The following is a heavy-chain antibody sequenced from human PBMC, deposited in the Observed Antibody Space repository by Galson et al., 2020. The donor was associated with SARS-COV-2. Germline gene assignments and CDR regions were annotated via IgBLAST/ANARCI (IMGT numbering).Heavy chain of an antibody. V-gene: IGHV3-21*01. CDR2: ISGSGSYI. CDR3: ARLAGAGVVCYYYRDV. J-gene: IGHJ6*03. Sequence: GESPKTSCGASGFTLSSYSMIWVRQHPGKGLEWVASISGSGSYIYYADPAKGRFTISRDTAKNSLYLQMNSLRAEDTGVYDCARLAGAGVVCYYYRDVWGEGTTVTV. CDR1: GFTLSSYS. D-gene: IGHD6-19*01.